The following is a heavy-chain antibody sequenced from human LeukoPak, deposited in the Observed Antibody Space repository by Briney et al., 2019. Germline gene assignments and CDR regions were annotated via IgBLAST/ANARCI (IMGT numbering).Heavy chain of an antibody. V-gene: IGHV3-7*01. CDR2: IKQDGSEK. CDR3: ARAIGKSEGY. J-gene: IGHJ4*02. CDR1: GFTFSSYW. Sequence: GGSLRLSCAAAGFTFSSYWMTWVRQAPGKGLEWVANIKQDGSEKYYVDSVKGRFTISRDNAKSSLYLQMDSLRAEDTAVYYCARAIGKSEGYWGQGTLVTVSS. D-gene: IGHD4-23*01.